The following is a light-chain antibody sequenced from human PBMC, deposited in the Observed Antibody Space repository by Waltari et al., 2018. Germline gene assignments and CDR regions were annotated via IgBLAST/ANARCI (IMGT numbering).Light chain of an antibody. CDR2: EVS. CDR1: DSDVGAYDF. Sequence: QSALTQPASVSGSPGQSITISCSGTDSDVGAYDFVSWYQQHPGKAPHLIIYEVSNRPLGISNRFSASKSGNTASLTSSGLQAEDEADYYCSSYTTSSAPGVFGTGTRVTVL. V-gene: IGLV2-14*01. CDR3: SSYTTSSAPGV. J-gene: IGLJ1*01.